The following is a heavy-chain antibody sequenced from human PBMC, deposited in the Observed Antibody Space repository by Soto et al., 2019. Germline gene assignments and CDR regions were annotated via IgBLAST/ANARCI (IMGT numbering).Heavy chain of an antibody. D-gene: IGHD6-19*01. CDR1: GGSFSGYY. J-gene: IGHJ5*02. CDR3: AKEIRAVAGTRWFDP. V-gene: IGHV4-34*01. CDR2: INHSGST. Sequence: SETLSLTCAVYGGSFSGYYWSWIRQPPGKGLEWIGEINHSGSTNYNPSLKSRVTISVDTSKNQFSLKLSSVTAADTAVYYCAKEIRAVAGTRWFDPWGQGTLVX.